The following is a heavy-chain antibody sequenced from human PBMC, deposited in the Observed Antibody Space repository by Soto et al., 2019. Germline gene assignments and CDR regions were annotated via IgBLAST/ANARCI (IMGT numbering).Heavy chain of an antibody. CDR2: ISYDGSDQ. CDR1: GFTFRTYG. V-gene: IGHV3-30*18. CDR3: AKLVGSASAFEI. D-gene: IGHD6-25*01. J-gene: IGHJ3*02. Sequence: QVQLVESGGGVVHPGRSMRLSCAASGFTFRTYGLHWVRQAPGKGLEWVAVISYDGSDQYYADSVKGRFTISRDNSKNTLYLQMNSLGPDDTAMYYCAKLVGSASAFEIWGQGTMVTVSS.